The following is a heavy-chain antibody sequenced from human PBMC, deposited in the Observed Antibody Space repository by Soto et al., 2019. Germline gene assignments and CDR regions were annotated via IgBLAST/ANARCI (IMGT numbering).Heavy chain of an antibody. CDR1: GGTFSSYA. J-gene: IGHJ3*02. V-gene: IGHV1-69*01. D-gene: IGHD3-3*01. Sequence: QVQLVQSGAEVKKPGSSVKVSCKASGGTFSSYAISWVRQAPGQGLEWMGGIIPIFGTANYAQKFKGRVKITAEESTSTAYMELCSLSYEDRAVYYCASRDFWSGYYIGSHRFAFDIWGQGTMVTVSS. CDR3: ASRDFWSGYYIGSHRFAFDI. CDR2: IIPIFGTA.